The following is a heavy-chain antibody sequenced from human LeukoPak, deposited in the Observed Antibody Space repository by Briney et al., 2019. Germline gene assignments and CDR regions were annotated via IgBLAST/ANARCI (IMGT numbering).Heavy chain of an antibody. D-gene: IGHD2-2*01. Sequence: PSETLSLTCAVSGYSISRGYYWGWIRQSPGKGLEWIGSIYRDGSTYYNPSLKSRVIISVDTSENQFSLKLNSVTAADTAVYYCARDKFVVAPAALNNWFDPWGRGALVTVSS. CDR3: ARDKFVVAPAALNNWFDP. CDR1: GYSISRGYY. J-gene: IGHJ5*02. V-gene: IGHV4-38-2*02. CDR2: IYRDGST.